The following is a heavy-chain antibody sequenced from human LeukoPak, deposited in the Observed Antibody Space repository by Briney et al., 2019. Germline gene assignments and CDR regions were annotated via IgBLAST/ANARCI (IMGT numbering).Heavy chain of an antibody. CDR2: ISAGGGGI. D-gene: IGHD1-26*01. CDR3: AKESNGRRFDFDY. J-gene: IGHJ4*02. CDR1: GFTFSTYG. Sequence: PGGSLRLSCATSGFTFSTYGMHWVRQTPGKGLEWVSSISAGGGGIYYADSVKGRFTVSRDDSKNTLYLQMNSLRVEDTALYYCAKESNGRRFDFDYWGQGTLATVSS. V-gene: IGHV3-23*01.